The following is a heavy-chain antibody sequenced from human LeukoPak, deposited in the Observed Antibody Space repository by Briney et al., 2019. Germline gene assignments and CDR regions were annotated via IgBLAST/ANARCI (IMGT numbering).Heavy chain of an antibody. Sequence: PGGSLRLSCAASGFRFTDYGMHWVRQAPGKGLEWVAFIRYDESDKYYADSVKGRFTISRDNSKSTLFLQMNSPSAEDTAVYYCARGIAATNYMDVWGKGTTVTVSS. V-gene: IGHV3-30*02. CDR1: GFRFTDYG. D-gene: IGHD6-13*01. CDR2: IRYDESDK. J-gene: IGHJ6*03. CDR3: ARGIAATNYMDV.